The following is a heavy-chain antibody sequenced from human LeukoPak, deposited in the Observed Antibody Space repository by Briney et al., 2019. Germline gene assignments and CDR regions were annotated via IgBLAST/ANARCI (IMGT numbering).Heavy chain of an antibody. CDR3: ARDGPASGWPSYYYYYYMDV. Sequence: ASVKVSCKASGHTFTSYYMHWVRQAPGQGLEWMGIINPSGGSTSYAQKFQGRVTMTRDTSTSTVYMELSSLRSEDTAVYYCARDGPASGWPSYYYYYYMDVWGKGTTVTISS. D-gene: IGHD6-19*01. V-gene: IGHV1-46*01. CDR1: GHTFTSYY. CDR2: INPSGGST. J-gene: IGHJ6*03.